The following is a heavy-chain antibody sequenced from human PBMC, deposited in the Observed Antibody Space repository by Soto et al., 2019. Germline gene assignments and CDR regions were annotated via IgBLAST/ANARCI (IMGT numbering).Heavy chain of an antibody. V-gene: IGHV2-5*02. CDR1: GFSLSTSGVG. D-gene: IGHD4-17*01. CDR2: IYWDDDK. Sequence: QITLKESGPTLVKPTQTLTLTCTFSGFSLSTSGVGVGWIRQPPGKALEWLALIYWDDDKRYSPSLKSRLTITKDTSKNHVVLTMTNMDPVDTATYYGAHRIPDDYGEVFDYWGQGTLVTVSS. J-gene: IGHJ4*02. CDR3: AHRIPDDYGEVFDY.